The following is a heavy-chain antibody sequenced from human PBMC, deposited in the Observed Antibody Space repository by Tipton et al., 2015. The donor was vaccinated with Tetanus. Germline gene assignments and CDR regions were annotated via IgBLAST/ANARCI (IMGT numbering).Heavy chain of an antibody. V-gene: IGHV3-33*01. D-gene: IGHD2-15*01. CDR3: AREADCSGGSCFSGGFGT. CDR2: SWYDGTDK. CDR1: GFIFSSYG. Sequence: SLRLSCAASGFIFSSYGIHWVRQAPGKGLEWLAVSWYDGTDKYYADSVKGRFTISRDNSKNTLYLQMNSLRAGDTALYYCAREADCSGGSCFSGGFGTWGQGTQVTVSS. J-gene: IGHJ5*02.